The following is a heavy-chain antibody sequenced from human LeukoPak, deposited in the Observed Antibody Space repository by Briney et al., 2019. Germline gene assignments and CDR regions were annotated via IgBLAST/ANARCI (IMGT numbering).Heavy chain of an antibody. Sequence: GGSLRLSCAASGFTFSSFELNCVRQAPGKGLEWVSYISSSGSTIYYADSVKGRFTISRDNAKNSLYLQMNSLRAEDTAVYYCARDDRYGDFHYFDYWGQGTLVTVSS. J-gene: IGHJ4*02. CDR1: GFTFSSFE. CDR2: ISSSGSTI. V-gene: IGHV3-48*03. D-gene: IGHD4-17*01. CDR3: ARDDRYGDFHYFDY.